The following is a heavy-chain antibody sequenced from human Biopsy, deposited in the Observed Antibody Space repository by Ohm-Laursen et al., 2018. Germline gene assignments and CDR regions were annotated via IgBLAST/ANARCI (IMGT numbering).Heavy chain of an antibody. CDR2: SRNKANSYVT. CDR3: VRVGDYFAYDV. D-gene: IGHD4-17*01. J-gene: IGHJ3*01. V-gene: IGHV3-72*01. CDR1: GFIFSTYT. Sequence: SLRLSCAASGFIFSTYTMNWVRQAPGKGLEWVGRSRNKANSYVTHYAASVRGRFIISRDGSGNSLYLQMNSLKSEDTAMYYCVRVGDYFAYDVWGQGTKVIVSS.